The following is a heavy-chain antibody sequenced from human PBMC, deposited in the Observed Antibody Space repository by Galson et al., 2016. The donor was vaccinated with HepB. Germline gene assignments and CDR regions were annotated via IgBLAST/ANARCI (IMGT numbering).Heavy chain of an antibody. V-gene: IGHV1-18*01. CDR3: ATYNVSLGDYNAFDF. Sequence: SVKVSCKASGYHFLNYGISWVRQAPGQGLEWMGWISTYNGNTKSAPNLQDRVSMTADTSTRTGYMELRSLTSADTAVYFCATYNVSLGDYNAFDFWGQGTLVTVSS. D-gene: IGHD5/OR15-5a*01. J-gene: IGHJ4*02. CDR1: GYHFLNYG. CDR2: ISTYNGNT.